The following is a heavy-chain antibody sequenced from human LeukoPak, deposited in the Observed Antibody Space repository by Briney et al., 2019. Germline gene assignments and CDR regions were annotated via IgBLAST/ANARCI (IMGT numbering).Heavy chain of an antibody. D-gene: IGHD3-9*01. CDR1: GFTFSSYA. CDR2: ISGCGGNT. V-gene: IGHV3-23*01. J-gene: IGHJ4*02. CDR3: AKDVAYYDILTGLDD. Sequence: GGSVRRSCAASGFTFSSYAMSWVRQAPGKGLEWGSAISGCGGNTYYADSAKGRFTISRDNSKNTLYLQMNSLRADDTAVYYCAKDVAYYDILTGLDDWGQGTLVSVSS.